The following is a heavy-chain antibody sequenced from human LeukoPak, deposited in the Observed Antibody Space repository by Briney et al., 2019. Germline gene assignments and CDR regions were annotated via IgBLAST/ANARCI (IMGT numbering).Heavy chain of an antibody. J-gene: IGHJ4*02. V-gene: IGHV3-21*01. CDR2: ITGDCNYI. CDR3: ARERNFYYFDY. D-gene: IGHD3-3*01. CDR1: GFTFSSYG. Sequence: GGSLRLSCAASGFTFSSYGMSWVRQAPGKGLEWVSSITGDCNYIFYADSVKGRFTISRDNAQNSLFLELNSLRGEDTAVYYCARERNFYYFDYWGQGALVTVSS.